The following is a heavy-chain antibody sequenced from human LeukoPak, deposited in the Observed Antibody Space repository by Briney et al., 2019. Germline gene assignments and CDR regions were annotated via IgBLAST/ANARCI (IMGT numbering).Heavy chain of an antibody. Sequence: GGSLRLSCAASGFTFSSYAMHWVRQAPGKGLEWVAVISYDGSNKYYADSVKGRFTISRDNSKNTLYLQMNSLRAEDTAVYYCARDFTAVAGRAFDYWGQGTLVTVSS. CDR3: ARDFTAVAGRAFDY. CDR2: ISYDGSNK. D-gene: IGHD6-19*01. J-gene: IGHJ4*02. CDR1: GFTFSSYA. V-gene: IGHV3-30-3*01.